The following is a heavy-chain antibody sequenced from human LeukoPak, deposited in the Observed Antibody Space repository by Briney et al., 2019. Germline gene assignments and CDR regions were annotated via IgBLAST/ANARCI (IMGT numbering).Heavy chain of an antibody. V-gene: IGHV3-64D*06. CDR3: VKAVGWAPNWFDP. Sequence: GRSLRLSCSASGFTFSSYAMHWVRQAPGKGLEYVSAISSNGGSTYYADSVKGRFTISRDNSKNTLYLQMSSLRAEDTAVYYCVKAVGWAPNWFDPWGQGTLVTVSS. D-gene: IGHD6-19*01. CDR2: ISSNGGST. J-gene: IGHJ5*02. CDR1: GFTFSSYA.